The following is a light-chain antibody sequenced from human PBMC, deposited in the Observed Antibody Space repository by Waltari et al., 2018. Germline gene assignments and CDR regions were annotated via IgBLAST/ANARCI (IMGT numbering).Light chain of an antibody. Sequence: EIVMTQSPDTLSVSPGERVALACRASQSVGGNLAGYQQKPGQAPRLLIYAASTRATAIPASFSGGGSGTEFTLTISSLQSEDFAVYYCQQYNKWPLTFGQGTKVEIK. CDR2: AAS. CDR1: QSVGGN. V-gene: IGKV3-15*01. J-gene: IGKJ1*01. CDR3: QQYNKWPLT.